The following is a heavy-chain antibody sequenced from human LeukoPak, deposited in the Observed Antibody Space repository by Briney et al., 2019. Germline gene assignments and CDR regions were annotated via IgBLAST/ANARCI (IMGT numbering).Heavy chain of an antibody. CDR2: IYSGGST. D-gene: IGHD6-19*01. Sequence: GGSLRLSCAAYGFSVSSNYMRWVRQAPGKGLEWVSVIYSGGSTNYADSVKGRFTISRDNSKNTLYLQMNSLRAEDTAMYYCARRSLSGWVNDHWGQGTLVTVSS. V-gene: IGHV3-53*01. J-gene: IGHJ4*02. CDR1: GFSVSSNY. CDR3: ARRSLSGWVNDH.